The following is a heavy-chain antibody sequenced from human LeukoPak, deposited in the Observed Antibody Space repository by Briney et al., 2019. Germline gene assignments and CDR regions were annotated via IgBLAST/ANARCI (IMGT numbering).Heavy chain of an antibody. CDR3: ASRPDDDILTGYSY. CDR1: GFTFSSYA. V-gene: IGHV3-23*01. J-gene: IGHJ4*02. D-gene: IGHD3-9*01. CDR2: ISGSGGST. Sequence: PGGSLRLSCAASGFTFSSYAMSWVRQAPGKGLEWVSAISGSGGSTYYADSVKGWFTISRDNSKNTLYLQMNSLRAEDTAVYYCASRPDDDILTGYSYWGQGTLVTVSS.